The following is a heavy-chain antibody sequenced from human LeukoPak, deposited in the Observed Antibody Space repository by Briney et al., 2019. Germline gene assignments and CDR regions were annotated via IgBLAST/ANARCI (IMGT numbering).Heavy chain of an antibody. CDR2: INHSGST. V-gene: IGHV4-34*01. CDR3: AGASIAAAGIPTN. CDR1: GGSFSGYY. D-gene: IGHD6-13*01. J-gene: IGHJ4*02. Sequence: SETLSLTCAVYGGSFSGYYWSWIRQPPGKGLEWIGEINHSGSTNYNPSLKSRVTISVDTSKNQFSLKLSSLTAADTAVYYCAGASIAAAGIPTNWGQGTLVTVSS.